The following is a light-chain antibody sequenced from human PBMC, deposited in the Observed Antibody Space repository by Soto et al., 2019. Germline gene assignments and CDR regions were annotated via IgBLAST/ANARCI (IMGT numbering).Light chain of an antibody. CDR3: QHYNDWPPWT. CDR1: ESISSN. J-gene: IGKJ1*01. CDR2: GAS. V-gene: IGKV3-15*01. Sequence: DIVMTQSPATLSVSPGEGATLSCRASESISSNLAWYQQKPGQAPRLLINGASTRATGISARFSGSGSGTEFTLTISSLQSEDFAVYYCQHYNDWPPWTFGQGNKVEIK.